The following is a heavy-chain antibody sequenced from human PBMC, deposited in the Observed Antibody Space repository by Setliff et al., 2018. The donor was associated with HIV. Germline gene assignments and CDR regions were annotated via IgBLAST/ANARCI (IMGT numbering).Heavy chain of an antibody. V-gene: IGHV4-61*08. CDR1: GASISSGDYS. D-gene: IGHD3-16*01. J-gene: IGHJ4*02. CDR2: IYYSGST. Sequence: SETLSLTCAISGASISSGDYSWSWIRQPPGRNLEWIGSIYYSGSTNYNPSLKSRVTISVVTSKNQFSLKLSSVTAADTAVYYCARGTLYYDYVWGTPFPFDYWGQGTLVTVS. CDR3: ARGTLYYDYVWGTPFPFDY.